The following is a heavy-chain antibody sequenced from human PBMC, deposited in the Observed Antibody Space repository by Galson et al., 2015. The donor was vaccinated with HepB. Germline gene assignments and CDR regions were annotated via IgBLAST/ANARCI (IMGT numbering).Heavy chain of an antibody. D-gene: IGHD4-17*01. CDR3: AVQNYGDYASDY. V-gene: IGHV1-3*01. J-gene: IGHJ4*02. CDR1: GSTFTSYA. CDR2: INAGNGNT. Sequence: SVKVSCKASGSTFTSYAMHWLRQAPGQRLEWMGWINAGNGNTKYSQKFQGRVTITRDTSASTAYMELSSLRSEDTAVYYCAVQNYGDYASDYWGQGTLVTVSS.